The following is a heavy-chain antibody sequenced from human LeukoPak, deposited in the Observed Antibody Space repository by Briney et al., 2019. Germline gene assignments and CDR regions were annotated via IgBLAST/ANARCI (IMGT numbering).Heavy chain of an antibody. Sequence: PAASVKVSCKASGYTFTSYYMHRVRQAPGQGLEWMGIINPSGGSTSYAQKFQGRVTMTRDTSTSTVYMELSSLRSEDTAVYYCARDLSGGYSSGWYPTSGDYWGQGTLVTVSS. D-gene: IGHD6-19*01. J-gene: IGHJ4*02. CDR2: INPSGGST. V-gene: IGHV1-46*01. CDR3: ARDLSGGYSSGWYPTSGDY. CDR1: GYTFTSYY.